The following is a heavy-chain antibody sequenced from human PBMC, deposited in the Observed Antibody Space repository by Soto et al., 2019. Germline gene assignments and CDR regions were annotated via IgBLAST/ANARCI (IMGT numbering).Heavy chain of an antibody. J-gene: IGHJ5*02. CDR2: IYYSGST. CDR3: ARDNSGNWFDP. D-gene: IGHD1-26*01. V-gene: IGHV4-61*01. CDR1: GGSVSSGTFY. Sequence: PSETLSLTCTVSGGSVSSGTFYWSWIRQPPGKGLEWIGYIYYSGSTNYNPSLKSRVTMSVDVSKNQFSLKLTSVTAADTAVYYCARDNSGNWFDPWGQGTLVTV.